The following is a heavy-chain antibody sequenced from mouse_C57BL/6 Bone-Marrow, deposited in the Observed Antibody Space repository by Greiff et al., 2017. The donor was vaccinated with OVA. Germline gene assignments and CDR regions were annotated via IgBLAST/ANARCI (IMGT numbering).Heavy chain of an antibody. CDR1: GFNIKDDY. D-gene: IGHD2-12*01. V-gene: IGHV14-4*01. CDR2: IDPENGDT. Sequence: EVQLQQSGAELVRPGASVKLSCTASGFNIKDDYMHWVKQRPEQGLEWIGWIDPENGDTEYASKFQGKATITADTSSNTAYLQLSSLTSEDTAVYYCTTGRSYYYFDYWGQGTTLTVSS. CDR3: TTGRSYYYFDY. J-gene: IGHJ2*01.